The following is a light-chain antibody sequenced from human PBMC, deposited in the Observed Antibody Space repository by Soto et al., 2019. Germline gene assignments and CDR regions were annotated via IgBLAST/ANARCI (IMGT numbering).Light chain of an antibody. CDR2: WAS. CDR3: QQCYSAPLT. V-gene: IGKV4-1*01. CDR1: QNILYTNNKNY. Sequence: DIVMTQSPDSLAVSLGERATINCKSSQNILYTNNKNYLVWYQQKPGQPPKLLISWASTRESGVPDRFSGSGSGTDFTLTISSLQADDVPVYYCQQCYSAPLTFGGGTKVEI. J-gene: IGKJ4*01.